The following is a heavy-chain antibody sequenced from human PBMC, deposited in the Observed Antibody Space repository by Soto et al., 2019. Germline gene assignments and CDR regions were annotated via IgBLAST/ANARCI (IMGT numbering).Heavy chain of an antibody. CDR1: GYDFSSYW. Sequence: PGESLKISCKGSGYDFSSYWVGWVRQMPGKGLEWMGIIYPRDSDTRYSPSFEGQVTISADKSISTAYLQWSSLKASDTAIYYCVRRSDWFNLWGQGTLVTVSS. V-gene: IGHV5-51*01. CDR3: VRRSDWFNL. CDR2: IYPRDSDT. J-gene: IGHJ5*02.